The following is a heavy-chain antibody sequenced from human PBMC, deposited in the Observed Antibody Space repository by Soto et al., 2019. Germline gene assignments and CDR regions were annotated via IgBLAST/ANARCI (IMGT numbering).Heavy chain of an antibody. D-gene: IGHD4-17*01. CDR1: GYSFTTSG. V-gene: IGHV1-18*01. J-gene: IGHJ4*02. CDR3: ARRLYGDYDY. CDR2: ISTYNGNT. Sequence: GAEVQEPGASVKVSCKASGYSFTTSGITWVRQAPGQGLEWMGWISTYNGNTNYAQKLQDRVTLTTDTSTSTAYMELRSLRSDDTAVYYCARRLYGDYDYWGQGTLVTVSS.